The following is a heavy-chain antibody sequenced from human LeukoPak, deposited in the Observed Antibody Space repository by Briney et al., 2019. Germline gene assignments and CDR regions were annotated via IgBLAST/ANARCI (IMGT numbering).Heavy chain of an antibody. CDR2: INPNSGDT. D-gene: IGHD1-26*01. CDR3: ARDGNFDY. V-gene: IGHV1-2*02. CDR1: GYTFTGYY. Sequence: ASVKVSCKASGYTFTGYYMHWVRQAPGQGLEWMGWINPNSGDTNYAQKFQGRVTMTRDTSISAAYMELSRLRSDDTAVYNCARDGNFDYWGQGTLVTVSS. J-gene: IGHJ4*02.